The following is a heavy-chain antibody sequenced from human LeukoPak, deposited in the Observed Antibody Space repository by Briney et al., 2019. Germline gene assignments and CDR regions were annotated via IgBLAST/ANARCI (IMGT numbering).Heavy chain of an antibody. J-gene: IGHJ3*02. CDR2: IYYSGRT. D-gene: IGHD3-3*01. CDR1: GFTFSSYAMH. Sequence: LRLSCAASGFTFSSYAMHWVRQPPGKGLEWIGYIYYSGRTYYNPSLKSRVTISVDTSKNQFSLKLSSVTAADTAVYYCARESYDFWSGNIWGQGTMVTVSS. V-gene: IGHV4-30-4*01. CDR3: ARESYDFWSGNI.